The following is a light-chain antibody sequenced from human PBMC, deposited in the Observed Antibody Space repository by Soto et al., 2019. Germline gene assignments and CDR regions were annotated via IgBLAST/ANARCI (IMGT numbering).Light chain of an antibody. V-gene: IGLV2-14*01. J-gene: IGLJ2*01. CDR2: XVS. CDR3: SSYTSSSTVV. CDR1: SSDVGGYNY. Sequence: QSALTQPAXVSGSPGQXXTISXTGTSSDVGGYNYVSWYQQHPGKAPKXMXXXVSNRPSGVSNRFSGSKSGNTASLTISGLQAEDEADYYCSSYTSSSTVVXXGGTKLTVL.